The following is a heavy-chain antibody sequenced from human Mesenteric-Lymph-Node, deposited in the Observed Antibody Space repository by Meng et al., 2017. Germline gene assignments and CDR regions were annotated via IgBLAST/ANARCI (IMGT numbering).Heavy chain of an antibody. V-gene: IGHV3-30*01. CDR3: ARAPSSWSPYFDY. J-gene: IGHJ4*02. CDR1: GFTFSSYA. D-gene: IGHD6-13*01. Sequence: GESLKISCAASGFTFSSYAMHWVRQAPGKGLEWVAVISYDGSNKYYADSVKGRFTISRDNSKNTLYLQMNSLRAEDTAVYYCARAPSSWSPYFDYWGQGTLVTVSS. CDR2: ISYDGSNK.